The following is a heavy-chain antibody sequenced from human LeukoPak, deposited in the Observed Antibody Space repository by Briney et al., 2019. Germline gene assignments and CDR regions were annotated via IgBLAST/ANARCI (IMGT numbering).Heavy chain of an antibody. CDR2: IKQDGSEK. V-gene: IGHV3-7*01. D-gene: IGHD2/OR15-2a*01. CDR1: GFTFSIHW. J-gene: IGHJ3*02. CDR3: ARERVLLYDSFDI. Sequence: GGSLRLSCAASGFTFSIHWMSWVRQAPGKGLEWVASIKQDGSEKYSVDSVKGRLTISRDNAKNSLYLQMNSLRAEDTAVYYCARERVLLYDSFDIWGQGAMVTVSS.